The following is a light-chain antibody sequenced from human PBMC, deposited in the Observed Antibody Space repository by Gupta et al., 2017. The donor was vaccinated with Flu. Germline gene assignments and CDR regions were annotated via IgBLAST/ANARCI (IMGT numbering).Light chain of an antibody. V-gene: IGLV6-57*01. CDR1: SGSIGSNY. Sequence: TVTISCTRSSGSIGSNYVQWYQQRPGSSPTTVIYEDNQRPSGVPDRFSGSIDSSSNSASLTISGLKTEDEADYYCQSYDSSNVVFGGGTKLTVL. CDR2: EDN. J-gene: IGLJ2*01. CDR3: QSYDSSNVV.